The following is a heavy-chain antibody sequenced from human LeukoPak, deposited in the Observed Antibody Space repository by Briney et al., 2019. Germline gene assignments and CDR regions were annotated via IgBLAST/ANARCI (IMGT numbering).Heavy chain of an antibody. CDR2: IQTNGST. D-gene: IGHD3-16*01. J-gene: IGHJ5*02. Sequence: SETLSLTCTVSDDSISSYYWSWIRQPPGQGLEWIGYIQTNGSTNYNPSLNSRVTISLDTSKSEFSLGDTSKNQFSLKLSSVTAADTAVYYCARGLGWFDPWGQGTLVTVSS. CDR3: ARGLGWFDP. V-gene: IGHV4-4*09. CDR1: DDSISSYY.